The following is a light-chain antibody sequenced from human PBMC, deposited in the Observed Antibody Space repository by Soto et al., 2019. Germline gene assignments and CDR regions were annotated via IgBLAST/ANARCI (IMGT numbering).Light chain of an antibody. V-gene: IGLV1-36*01. CDR1: SSNIVTNC. J-gene: IGLJ3*02. CDR2: YDD. CDR3: AAWVDSLNGWV. Sequence: QSVLTQPPSASEAPRQRVTISCSGSSSNIVTNCVNWYQQLPGKAPKLLIYYDDLLPSGVSDRFSGSKSGTSASRAIGGLQSDDEADYYCAAWVDSLNGWVFGGGTQLTVL.